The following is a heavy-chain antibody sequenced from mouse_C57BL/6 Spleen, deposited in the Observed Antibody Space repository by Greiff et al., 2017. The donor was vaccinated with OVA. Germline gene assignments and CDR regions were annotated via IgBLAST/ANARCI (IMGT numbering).Heavy chain of an antibody. CDR3: ARGYGYDGGMNYYAMDY. Sequence: QVHVKQSGPELVKPGASVKISCKASGYAFSSSWMNWVKQRPGKGLEWIGRIYPGDGDTNYNGKFKGKATLTADKSSSTAYMQLSSLTSEDSAVYFCARGYGYDGGMNYYAMDYWGQGTSVTVSS. V-gene: IGHV1-82*01. CDR2: IYPGDGDT. D-gene: IGHD2-2*01. J-gene: IGHJ4*01. CDR1: GYAFSSSW.